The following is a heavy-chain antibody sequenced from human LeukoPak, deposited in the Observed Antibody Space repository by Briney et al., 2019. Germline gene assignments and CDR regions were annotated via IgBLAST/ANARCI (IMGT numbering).Heavy chain of an antibody. Sequence: GGSLRLSCAASGFTFSNAWMNWVRQAPGKGLEWVGRIKSKTDGGTTDYAAPVKGRFTISRDDSKNTLYLQMNSLKTEDTAVYYCTTFGAYCGGDCYGKYHYYGMDVWGQGTTVTVSS. CDR2: IKSKTDGGTT. D-gene: IGHD2-21*02. J-gene: IGHJ6*02. CDR1: GFTFSNAW. V-gene: IGHV3-15*07. CDR3: TTFGAYCGGDCYGKYHYYGMDV.